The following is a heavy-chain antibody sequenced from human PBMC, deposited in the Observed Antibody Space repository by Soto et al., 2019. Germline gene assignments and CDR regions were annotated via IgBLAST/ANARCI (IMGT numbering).Heavy chain of an antibody. CDR3: ARGGIAARPVLDY. CDR1: GGSISSGGYY. D-gene: IGHD6-6*01. CDR2: IYYSGST. J-gene: IGHJ4*02. V-gene: IGHV4-31*03. Sequence: PSETLSLTCTVSGGSISSGGYYWSWIRQHPGKGLEWIGYIYYSGSTYYNPSLKSRVTISVDTSKNQFSLKLSSVTAADTAVYYCARGGIAARPVLDYWGQGTLVTVSS.